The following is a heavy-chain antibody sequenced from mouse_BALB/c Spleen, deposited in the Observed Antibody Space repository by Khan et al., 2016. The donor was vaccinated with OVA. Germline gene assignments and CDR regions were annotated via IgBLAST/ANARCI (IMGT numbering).Heavy chain of an antibody. J-gene: IGHJ4*01. V-gene: IGHV3-2*02. CDR1: GYSITSDYA. CDR2: ISSTGST. D-gene: IGHD2-12*01. CDR3: ARSLYYSYGYALDC. Sequence: EVQLQESGPGLVKPSQSLSLTCTVTGYSITSDYAWNWIRQFPGNKLEWMGYISSTGSTSYNPSLKSRISITRDTSKNQFFLQLKSVTTEDIATYYCARSLYYSYGYALDCWGRGTSVTVSS.